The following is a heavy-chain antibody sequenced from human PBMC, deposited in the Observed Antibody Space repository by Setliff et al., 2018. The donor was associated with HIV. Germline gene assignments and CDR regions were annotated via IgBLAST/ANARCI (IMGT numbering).Heavy chain of an antibody. Sequence: ASVKVSCKASGYTFTRYFMHCVRQAPGQGLEWLGMINPSGGSTWYAQKFQGRATMTGDTSTNTLYMELSSLRSEDTAVYYCARGWEGGMDYWGQGTQVTVSS. CDR2: INPSGGST. CDR1: GYTFTRYF. J-gene: IGHJ4*02. D-gene: IGHD1-26*01. V-gene: IGHV1-46*01. CDR3: ARGWEGGMDY.